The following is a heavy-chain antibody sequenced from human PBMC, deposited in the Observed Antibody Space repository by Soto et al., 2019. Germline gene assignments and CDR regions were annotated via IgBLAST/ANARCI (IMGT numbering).Heavy chain of an antibody. D-gene: IGHD2-21*02. Sequence: EVQLVESGGGLVQPGGSLRLSCAASGFTFSSYWMHWVRQAPGKGLVWVSRINSDGSSTSYADSVKGRFTISRDNAKNTLYLQMNSLRAEDTAVYYCARAVGQYCGGDCYRDAFDIWGQGTMVTVSS. J-gene: IGHJ3*02. CDR1: GFTFSSYW. CDR2: INSDGSST. CDR3: ARAVGQYCGGDCYRDAFDI. V-gene: IGHV3-74*01.